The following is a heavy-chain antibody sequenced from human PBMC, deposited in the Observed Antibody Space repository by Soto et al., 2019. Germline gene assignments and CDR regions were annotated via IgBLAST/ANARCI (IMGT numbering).Heavy chain of an antibody. CDR3: ARGFVVVVAATSGFNWFDP. CDR2: IYYSGST. CDR1: GGSISSGGYY. V-gene: IGHV4-31*03. D-gene: IGHD2-15*01. J-gene: IGHJ5*02. Sequence: QVQLQESGPGLVKPSQTLSLTCTVSGGSISSGGYYWSWIRQHPGKGLEWIGYIYYSGSTYYNPSLKSRVTISVDTSKNQFSLKLSSVTAADTAVYYCARGFVVVVAATSGFNWFDPWGQGTLVTVSS.